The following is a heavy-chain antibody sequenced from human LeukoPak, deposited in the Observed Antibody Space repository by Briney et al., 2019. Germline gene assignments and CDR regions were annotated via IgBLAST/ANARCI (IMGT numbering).Heavy chain of an antibody. V-gene: IGHV3-53*01. Sequence: GGSLRLSCAASGFTVSSNYMTWVRQAPGKGLEWVSVIYHDGNTHYADSVKGRFTISRDNSKNTLYLQMNSLRAEDTAVYYCAKDSAVGATTYYFDYWGQGTLVTVSS. J-gene: IGHJ4*02. D-gene: IGHD1-26*01. CDR1: GFTVSSNY. CDR2: IYHDGNT. CDR3: AKDSAVGATTYYFDY.